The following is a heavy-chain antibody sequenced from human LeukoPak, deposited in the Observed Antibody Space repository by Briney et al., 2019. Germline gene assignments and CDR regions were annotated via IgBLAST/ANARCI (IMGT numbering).Heavy chain of an antibody. CDR1: RDSISRGDYS. J-gene: IGHJ3*02. CDR2: ICCVGST. CDR3: ARDLVTVTKGFDI. Sequence: PSQTLSLTRIVSRDSISRGDYSWSWIRQPPGTALEWLGYICCVGSTNYNPSRKSRVTISIDTSKNQYSLKLSSVTAADTAEYYWARDLVTVTKGFDIWGQGTMVSVSS. D-gene: IGHD4-17*01. V-gene: IGHV4-61*08.